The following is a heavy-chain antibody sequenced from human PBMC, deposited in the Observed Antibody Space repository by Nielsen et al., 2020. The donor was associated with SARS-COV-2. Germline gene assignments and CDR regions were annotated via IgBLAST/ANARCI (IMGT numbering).Heavy chain of an antibody. CDR1: GFTFDDYA. Sequence: GESLKISCAASGFTFDDYAMHWVRQAPGKGLEWVAVIWYDGSNKYYADSVKGRFTISRDISKNTLYLQMNSLRVEDTAVYFCARVGGDSYESSGYCDFWGQGTLVSVSS. J-gene: IGHJ4*02. CDR2: IWYDGSNK. D-gene: IGHD3-22*01. V-gene: IGHV3-33*08. CDR3: ARVGGDSYESSGYCDF.